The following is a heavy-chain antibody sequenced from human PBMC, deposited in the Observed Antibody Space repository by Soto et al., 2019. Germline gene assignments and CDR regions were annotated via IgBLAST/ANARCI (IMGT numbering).Heavy chain of an antibody. V-gene: IGHV1-69*02. CDR1: GGTFSSYT. J-gene: IGHJ5*02. CDR2: IIPILGIA. Sequence: QVQLVQSGAEVKKPGSSVKVSCKASGGTFSSYTISWVRQAPGQGLEWMGRIIPILGIANYAQKFQGRVTITADKSTSTAYMELSSLRSEDTAVYYCASNPSIIITFGGGFDPWGQGTLVTVSS. CDR3: ASNPSIIITFGGGFDP. D-gene: IGHD3-16*01.